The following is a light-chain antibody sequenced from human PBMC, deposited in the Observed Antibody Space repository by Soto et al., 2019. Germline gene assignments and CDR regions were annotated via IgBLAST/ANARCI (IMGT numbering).Light chain of an antibody. V-gene: IGKV3-20*01. CDR1: QSISSSY. CDR2: GAS. Sequence: EIVLTQSPGTLSLSPGKRATLSCRASQSISSSYLAWYQQRPGQAPRLLIYGASSRATGIPDRFSGSGSGTEFTLTISRLEPEDFAVYYCQQYGSSPRTFGGGTKVDIK. CDR3: QQYGSSPRT. J-gene: IGKJ4*01.